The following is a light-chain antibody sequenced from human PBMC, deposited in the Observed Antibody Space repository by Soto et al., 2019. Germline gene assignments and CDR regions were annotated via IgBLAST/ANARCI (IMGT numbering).Light chain of an antibody. J-gene: IGKJ2*01. CDR2: AAS. V-gene: IGKV1-39*01. Sequence: DIQMTQSPSSLSASVGDRVTMTCRASQSITTHVNWYQQKPGKAPKLLIYAASILQSGVPSRFRGSGSGTDFTLTISSLQPEDFATYFCQHSYSTPTPPTFGQGTKVEIK. CDR3: QHSYSTPTPPT. CDR1: QSITTH.